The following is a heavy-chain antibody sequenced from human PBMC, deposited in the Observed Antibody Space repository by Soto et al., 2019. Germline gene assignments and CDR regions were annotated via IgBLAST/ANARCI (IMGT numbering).Heavy chain of an antibody. J-gene: IGHJ3*02. V-gene: IGHV6-1*01. CDR2: TYYRSKWYN. D-gene: IGHD6-13*01. Sequence: SQTLSRTGASSGYSVASSSAAWNLIRHSPSRCLEWLGMTYYRSKWYNDYAVSVKSRITINPDTSKNQFSLQLNSVTPEDTAVYYCASHGSWYLDAFDIWGHAPILTVS. CDR3: ASHGSWYLDAFDI. CDR1: GYSVASSSAA.